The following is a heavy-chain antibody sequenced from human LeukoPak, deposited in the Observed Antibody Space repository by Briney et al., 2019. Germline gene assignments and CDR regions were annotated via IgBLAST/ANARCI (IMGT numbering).Heavy chain of an antibody. J-gene: IGHJ4*02. D-gene: IGHD5-24*01. CDR2: VHDRN. CDR1: GFTFSTYA. Sequence: PGGSLRLSCAASGFTFSTYAMSWVRQAPGKGPEWVSTVHDRNYYADSVKGRFTISRDDSRSTLYLQVDNLRVEDTAVYYCAKDQTGDGYNSIWGQGTLVTVSS. CDR3: AKDQTGDGYNSI. V-gene: IGHV3-23*01.